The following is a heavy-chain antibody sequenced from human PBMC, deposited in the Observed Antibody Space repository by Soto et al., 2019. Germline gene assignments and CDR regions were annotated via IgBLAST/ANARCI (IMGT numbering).Heavy chain of an antibody. D-gene: IGHD4-17*01. J-gene: IGHJ4*02. CDR2: IYYSGST. Sequence: QVQLQESGPGLVKPSETLSLTCTVSGGSISSYYWSWIRQPPGKGLEWIGYIYYSGSTSYNPSLKSRVTISVDTSKNQFSLKLSSVTAADTAVYYCVRRYGGALDYWGQGTLVTVSS. V-gene: IGHV4-59*08. CDR3: VRRYGGALDY. CDR1: GGSISSYY.